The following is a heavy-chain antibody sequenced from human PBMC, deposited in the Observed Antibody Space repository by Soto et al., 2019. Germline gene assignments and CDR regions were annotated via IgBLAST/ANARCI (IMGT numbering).Heavy chain of an antibody. CDR3: AKYNYFGSGSYIRFGSYYYGMDV. Sequence: GGSLRLSCAAYGFTFSNAWMNWVRQAPGKGLEWVGRIKSKTDGGTTDYAAPVKGRFTISRDDSRNTLYLQMNSLKTEEIAVYYCAKYNYFGSGSYIRFGSYYYGMDVWGQGTTVTVSS. D-gene: IGHD3-10*01. J-gene: IGHJ6*02. CDR2: IKSKTDGGTT. V-gene: IGHV3-15*07. CDR1: GFTFSNAW.